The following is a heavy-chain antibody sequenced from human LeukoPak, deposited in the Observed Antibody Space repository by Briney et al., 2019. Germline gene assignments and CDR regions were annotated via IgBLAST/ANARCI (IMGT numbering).Heavy chain of an antibody. CDR2: IYYSGST. V-gene: IGHV4-59*08. Sequence: PSETLSLTCTVSGGSISSYYWSWIRQPPGKGLEWIGYIYYSGSTNYNPSLKSRVTISVDTSKNQFSLKLSSVTAADTAVYYCARHPYYYGSGSSVIDIWGQGTMVTVSS. J-gene: IGHJ3*02. CDR1: GGSISSYY. CDR3: ARHPYYYGSGSSVIDI. D-gene: IGHD3-10*01.